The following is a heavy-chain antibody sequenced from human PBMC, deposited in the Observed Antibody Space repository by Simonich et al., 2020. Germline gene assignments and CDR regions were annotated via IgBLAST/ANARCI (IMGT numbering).Heavy chain of an antibody. J-gene: IGHJ3*02. CDR1: GFTFSSYG. CDR2: IWYDGSNK. Sequence: VQLVESGGGLVKPGGSLRLSCAASGFTFSSYGMHWVRQAPGKGLEWVAVIWYDGSNKYYADSVKGRFTISRDNSKNTLYLQMNSLRAEDTAMYYCAKSRIVGATTDAFDIWGQGTMVTVSS. CDR3: AKSRIVGATTDAFDI. V-gene: IGHV3-30*02. D-gene: IGHD1-26*01.